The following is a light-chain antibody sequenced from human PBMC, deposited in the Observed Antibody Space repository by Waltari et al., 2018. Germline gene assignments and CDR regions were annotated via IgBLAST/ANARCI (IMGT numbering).Light chain of an antibody. CDR1: KSVDMY. V-gene: IGKV3-11*01. Sequence: EIVLTQSPATLSLSPGERATLSCRASKSVDMYLAWYQQRHGQAPRVLSYVTSNRATDIPARFSGSGSETDFSLTISSLEPEDFAVYYCQQRRNWPLTFGGGTKVEIK. CDR3: QQRRNWPLT. CDR2: VTS. J-gene: IGKJ4*01.